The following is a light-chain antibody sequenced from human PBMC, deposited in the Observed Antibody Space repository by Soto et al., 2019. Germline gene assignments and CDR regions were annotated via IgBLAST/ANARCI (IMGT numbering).Light chain of an antibody. CDR1: QSVSSY. V-gene: IGKV3D-15*01. CDR3: QKYNDWPLT. J-gene: IGKJ4*01. CDR2: GES. Sequence: EFVLTQSPATLSLSPGEKASLSCRASQSVSSYLAWYQQKPGQPPRLLIYGESIRATDIPDRLSGSGSGTEFSLTISRLQSEDFAVYYCQKYNDWPLTFGGGTKVDIK.